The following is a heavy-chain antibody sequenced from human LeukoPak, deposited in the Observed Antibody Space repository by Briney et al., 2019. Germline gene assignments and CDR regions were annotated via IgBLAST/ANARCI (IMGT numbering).Heavy chain of an antibody. Sequence: GGSLRLSCAASGFTFSSYGMHWDRQAPGMGLEWVAVIWFDGDNKYYADSVKGRFTISRDNSKNTLYLQMNSLRAEDTAVYYCAKDLTWMLGRFDSWGQGTLVTVSS. CDR1: GFTFSSYG. D-gene: IGHD2-2*03. J-gene: IGHJ4*02. V-gene: IGHV3-33*06. CDR2: IWFDGDNK. CDR3: AKDLTWMLGRFDS.